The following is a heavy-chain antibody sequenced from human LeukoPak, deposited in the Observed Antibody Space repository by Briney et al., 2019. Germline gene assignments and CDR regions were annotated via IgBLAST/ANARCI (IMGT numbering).Heavy chain of an antibody. Sequence: ASVKVSCKASGYTFSTYPMNWVRQAPGQGLEWMGWINTNTGSPTYAQGLTGRFVLSLDTSVSTAFLQINSLKAEDTALYYCVRGIDATGYFNYWGQGTLVTVSS. J-gene: IGHJ4*02. D-gene: IGHD3-9*01. CDR2: INTNTGSP. CDR3: VRGIDATGYFNY. V-gene: IGHV7-4-1*02. CDR1: GYTFSTYP.